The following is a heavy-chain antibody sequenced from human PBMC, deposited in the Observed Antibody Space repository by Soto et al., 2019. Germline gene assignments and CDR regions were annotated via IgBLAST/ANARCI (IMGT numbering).Heavy chain of an antibody. D-gene: IGHD2-2*01. J-gene: IGHJ6*02. V-gene: IGHV3-7*04. Sequence: LRLSCAASGFTFSSYWMSWVRQAPGKGLEWVANMKQDGSEKYYVDSVKGRFTISRDNAKNSLYLQMNSLRAEDTAVYYCAREMTIVVPAANGYYYYGMDVWGQGTTVTVSS. CDR1: GFTFSSYW. CDR2: MKQDGSEK. CDR3: AREMTIVVPAANGYYYYGMDV.